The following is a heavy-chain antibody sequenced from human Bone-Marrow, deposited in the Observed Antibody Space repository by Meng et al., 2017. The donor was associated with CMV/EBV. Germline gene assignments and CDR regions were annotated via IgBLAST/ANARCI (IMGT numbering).Heavy chain of an antibody. CDR2: MNPNSGNT. D-gene: IGHD5-24*01. V-gene: IGHV1-8*01. CDR1: GYTFTSYD. J-gene: IGHJ4*02. Sequence: ASVKVSCKASGYTFTSYDINWVRQATGQGLEWMGWMNPNSGNTGYAQKFQGRVTMTIDTPTSTAYMELRSLRSDDTAVYFCARDRDGYNGQDFWGRGTLVTVSS. CDR3: ARDRDGYNGQDF.